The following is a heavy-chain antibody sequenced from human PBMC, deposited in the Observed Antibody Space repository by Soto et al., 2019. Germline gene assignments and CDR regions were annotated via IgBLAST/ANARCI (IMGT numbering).Heavy chain of an antibody. Sequence: QLQLQESGPGLVKPSETLSLTCTVSGGSISSSSYYWGWIRQPPGKGLEWIGSIYYSGSTYYNPSTKSRVTISVDTSKNQFSLKLSSVTAADTAVYYCARVGSSSSEYYYGMDVWGQGTTVTVSS. CDR2: IYYSGST. CDR3: ARVGSSSSEYYYGMDV. J-gene: IGHJ6*02. D-gene: IGHD6-6*01. V-gene: IGHV4-39*01. CDR1: GGSISSSSYY.